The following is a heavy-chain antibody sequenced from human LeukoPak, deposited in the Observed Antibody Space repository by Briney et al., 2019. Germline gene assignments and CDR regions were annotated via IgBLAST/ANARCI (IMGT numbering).Heavy chain of an antibody. V-gene: IGHV1-2*02. CDR3: ARDGYYDILTGMDY. J-gene: IGHJ4*02. CDR2: INPNSGGT. D-gene: IGHD3-9*01. Sequence: ASVKVSCKASGYTFTDYYMHWVRQAPGQGLEWMGWINPNSGGTNYAQKFQGRVTMTRDTSISTAYMELSRLRSDDTAVYYCARDGYYDILTGMDYWGQGTLVTVSS. CDR1: GYTFTDYY.